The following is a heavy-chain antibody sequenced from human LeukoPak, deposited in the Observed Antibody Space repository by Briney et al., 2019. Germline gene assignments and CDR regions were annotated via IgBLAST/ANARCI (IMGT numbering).Heavy chain of an antibody. CDR1: GFTFSSYA. J-gene: IGHJ4*02. V-gene: IGHV3-23*01. D-gene: IGHD4-11*01. CDR3: AKVQTPHEFDY. CDR2: ISGSGGRT. Sequence: GGSLRLSCAASGFTFSSYAMNWVRQAPGKGLEWVAAISGSGGRTYYADSVKGRFTISRDNSKNTVYLQMNSLRGEDTAIYYCAKVQTPHEFDYWGQGTLATVSS.